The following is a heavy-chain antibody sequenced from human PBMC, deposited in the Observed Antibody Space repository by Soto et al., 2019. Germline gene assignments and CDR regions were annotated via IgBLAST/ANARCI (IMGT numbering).Heavy chain of an antibody. CDR1: GGTFSSYA. Sequence: VASVKVSCKASGGTFSSYAISWVRQAPGQGLEWTGGIIPIFGTANYAQKFQGRVTITADESTSTAYMELSSLRSEDTAVYYCARVVNDFWSGYYFDYWGQGTLVTVSS. J-gene: IGHJ4*02. V-gene: IGHV1-69*13. CDR3: ARVVNDFWSGYYFDY. D-gene: IGHD3-3*01. CDR2: IIPIFGTA.